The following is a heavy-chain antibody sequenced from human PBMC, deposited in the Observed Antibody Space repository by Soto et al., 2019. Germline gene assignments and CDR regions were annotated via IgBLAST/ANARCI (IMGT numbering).Heavy chain of an antibody. CDR1: GFTFTSSA. V-gene: IGHV1-58*01. J-gene: IGHJ4*02. D-gene: IGHD1-26*01. Sequence: QMQLVQSGPEVKKPGTSVKVSCKASGFTFTSSAVPGVRQARGQRLEWIGWIVVGSGNTNYAQKFQERVTITRDMSTSTAYMELSSRRSEETVVYYCAADKGSGSYLDWGQGTLVTVSS. CDR3: AADKGSGSYLD. CDR2: IVVGSGNT.